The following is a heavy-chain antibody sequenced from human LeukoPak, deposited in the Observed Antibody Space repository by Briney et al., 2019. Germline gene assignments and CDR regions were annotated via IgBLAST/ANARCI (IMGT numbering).Heavy chain of an antibody. Sequence: ASVKVSCKASGYTFTSYGISWVRQAPGQGLEWMGWISAYNGNTNYAQKFQGRVTMTRDTSISTAYMELSRLRSDDTAVYYCARGSRPLDSSGYYQSWGQGTLVTVSS. V-gene: IGHV1-18*01. CDR1: GYTFTSYG. D-gene: IGHD3-22*01. CDR3: ARGSRPLDSSGYYQS. J-gene: IGHJ4*02. CDR2: ISAYNGNT.